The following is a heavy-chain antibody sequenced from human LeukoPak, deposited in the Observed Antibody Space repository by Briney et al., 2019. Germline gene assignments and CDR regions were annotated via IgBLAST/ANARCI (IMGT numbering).Heavy chain of an antibody. J-gene: IGHJ4*02. CDR2: ISSSSSYI. D-gene: IGHD2-2*01. CDR1: GFTFSSYS. CDR3: ARASTLLYCSSTSCYLFDY. Sequence: GGSLRLSCAASGFTFSSYSMNWVRQAPGKGLEWVSSISSSSSYIYYADSVKGRFTISRDNAKNPLYLQMNSLRAEDTAVYYCARASTLLYCSSTSCYLFDYWGQGTLVTVSS. V-gene: IGHV3-21*01.